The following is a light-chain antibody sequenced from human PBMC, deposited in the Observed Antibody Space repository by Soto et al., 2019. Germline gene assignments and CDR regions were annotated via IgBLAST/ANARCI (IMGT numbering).Light chain of an antibody. CDR2: GAS. CDR3: QQYNAWTPIT. V-gene: IGKV3-15*01. CDR1: QSVRSN. J-gene: IGKJ5*01. Sequence: EIEMAEFHDPLSVSPGEGATLSCRASQSVRSNLAWYQQKPGQAPRLLIYGASTRATGLPARFSGRGSGTDFTLTISSLQSEDFAVYYCQQYNAWTPITFGQGTRLEIK.